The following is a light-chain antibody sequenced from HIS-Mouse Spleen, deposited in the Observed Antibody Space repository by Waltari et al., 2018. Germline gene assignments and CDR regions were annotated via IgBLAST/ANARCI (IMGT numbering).Light chain of an antibody. CDR1: QSVLYSSNNKNY. CDR2: WAS. J-gene: IGKJ4*01. CDR3: QQYYSTPPLT. Sequence: DIVMTQSPDSLAVSLGERATINCKSSQSVLYSSNNKNYLAWYQQKPGQPPKLLIYWASTLESGVTDRFSGSGSGTDFTLTISSLQAEDVAVYYCQQYYSTPPLTFGGGTKVEIK. V-gene: IGKV4-1*01.